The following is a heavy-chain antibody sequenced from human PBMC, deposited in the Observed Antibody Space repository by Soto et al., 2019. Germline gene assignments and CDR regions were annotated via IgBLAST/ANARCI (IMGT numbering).Heavy chain of an antibody. CDR3: ARGQQWLVGSGY. CDR1: GYTFTGYY. D-gene: IGHD6-19*01. J-gene: IGHJ4*02. Sequence: ASAKVSCKASGYTFTGYYMHWVRQAPGQGLEWMGWINPNSGGTNYAQKFQGRVTMTRDTSISTAYMELSRLRSDDTAVYYCARGQQWLVGSGYWGQGTLVTVSS. CDR2: INPNSGGT. V-gene: IGHV1-2*02.